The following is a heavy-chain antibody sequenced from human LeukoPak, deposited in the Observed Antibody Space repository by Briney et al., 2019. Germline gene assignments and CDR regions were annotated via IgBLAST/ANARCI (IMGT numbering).Heavy chain of an antibody. Sequence: PGGSLRLSCAAAGFTFINYAMSWVRPAPGKGLEWVSSITGGGTRAYYADSVKGRFTISRDNSGYTLHLQMNSLRAEDTAVYYCASRSSIVAATVLFDYWGQGTLVTVSS. CDR2: ITGGGTRA. D-gene: IGHD6-13*01. V-gene: IGHV3-23*01. CDR3: ASRSSIVAATVLFDY. CDR1: GFTFINYA. J-gene: IGHJ4*02.